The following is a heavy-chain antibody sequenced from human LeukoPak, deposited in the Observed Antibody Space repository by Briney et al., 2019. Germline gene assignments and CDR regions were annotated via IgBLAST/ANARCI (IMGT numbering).Heavy chain of an antibody. CDR2: ISAYNGST. D-gene: IGHD2/OR15-2a*01. J-gene: IGHJ2*01. V-gene: IGHV1-18*01. CDR3: ARVSTNSRVAGYDPQWYFDL. CDR1: GYTFINYG. Sequence: PGASVKVSCKASGYTFINYGFTWVRQAPGQGLEWMGWISAYNGSTNYLQKLQGRVAMTTDTSTNTAYMELRSLRSDDTAVYYCARVSTNSRVAGYDPQWYFDLWGRGTLVTVSS.